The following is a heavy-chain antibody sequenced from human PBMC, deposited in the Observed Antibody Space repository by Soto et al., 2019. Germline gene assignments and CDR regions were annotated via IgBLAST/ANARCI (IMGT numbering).Heavy chain of an antibody. Sequence: GASVKVSCKASGYTFPRYAMHWVRQAPGQRLEWMGWINAGNGNTKYSQKFQGRVTITRDTSASTAYMELSSLRSEDTAVYYCARGADSSVYYNTCYYYCMDVWGQGPTGTVS. D-gene: IGHD3-22*01. J-gene: IGHJ6*02. V-gene: IGHV1-3*01. CDR1: GYTFPRYA. CDR2: INAGNGNT. CDR3: ARGADSSVYYNTCYYYCMDV.